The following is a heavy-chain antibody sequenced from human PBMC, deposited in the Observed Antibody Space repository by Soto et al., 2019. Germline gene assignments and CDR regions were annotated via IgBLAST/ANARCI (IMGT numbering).Heavy chain of an antibody. D-gene: IGHD2-15*01. Sequence: PSETLSLTCTVSGGSISSYYWSWIRQPAGKGLEWIGYIYYSGSTYYNPSLKSRVTISVDTSKNQFSLKLSSVTAADTAVYYCASSSPLGGNDAFDIWGQGTMVTVS. CDR3: ASSSPLGGNDAFDI. V-gene: IGHV4-59*06. CDR1: GGSISSYY. CDR2: IYYSGST. J-gene: IGHJ3*02.